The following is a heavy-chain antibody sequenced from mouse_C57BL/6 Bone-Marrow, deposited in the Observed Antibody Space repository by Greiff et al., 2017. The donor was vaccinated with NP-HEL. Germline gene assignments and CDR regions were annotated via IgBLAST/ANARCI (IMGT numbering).Heavy chain of an antibody. CDR3: ARSCDYGSSYWLAY. CDR2: IWTGGGT. J-gene: IGHJ3*01. V-gene: IGHV2-9-1*01. CDR1: GFSFTSYA. D-gene: IGHD1-1*01. Sequence: VQLQQSGPGLVAPSQSLSITCTVSGFSFTSYAISWVRQPPGKGLEWLGVIWTGGGTNYNSALKSRMTISKDNSKSQVFLKKNRLQTDDTARYYCARSCDYGSSYWLAYWGQGTLVTVSS.